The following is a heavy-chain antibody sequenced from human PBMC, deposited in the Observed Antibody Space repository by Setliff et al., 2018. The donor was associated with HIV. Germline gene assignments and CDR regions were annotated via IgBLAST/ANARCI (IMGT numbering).Heavy chain of an antibody. CDR3: ARGRNRNYVVYGMDV. CDR1: GLTDTYNY. D-gene: IGHD1-7*01. J-gene: IGHJ6*02. CDR2: IYAGGST. V-gene: IGHV3-53*01. Sequence: GGSLRLSCAASGLTDTYNYMSWVRQAPGKGLEWVSVIYAGGSTYYADSVKGRFTISRDNSKNMLYLQMDSLRAEDTAVYYCARGRNRNYVVYGMDVWGQGATVTVSS.